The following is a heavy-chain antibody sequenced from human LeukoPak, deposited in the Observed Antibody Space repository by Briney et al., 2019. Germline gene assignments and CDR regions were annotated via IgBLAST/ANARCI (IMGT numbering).Heavy chain of an antibody. CDR1: GFTFSSYA. CDR3: ATSSTDGSPLRGAFDI. J-gene: IGHJ3*02. Sequence: GGSLRLSCAASGFTFSSYAMSWVRQAPGKGLEWVSAISGSGGSTYYADSVKGRFTISRDNSKNTLYLQMNSLRAEDTAVYYCATSSTDGSPLRGAFDIWGQGTMVTVSS. V-gene: IGHV3-23*01. D-gene: IGHD1-26*01. CDR2: ISGSGGST.